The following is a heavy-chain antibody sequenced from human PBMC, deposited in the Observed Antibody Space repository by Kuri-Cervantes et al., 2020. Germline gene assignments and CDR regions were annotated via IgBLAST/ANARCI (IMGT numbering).Heavy chain of an antibody. D-gene: IGHD3-10*01. J-gene: IGHJ5*02. V-gene: IGHV4-34*01. CDR1: GGPISSYY. CDR2: SNHRGST. CDR3: ARGPPEYGPGKIDP. Sequence: SKTLSLTCTVSGGPISSYYWSWIRQPPGKGLEWIGESNHRGSTNYNTALKSRVTISVDKSKNQFSLKLSSVTAADTDVYYCARGPPEYGPGKIDPWGQGTLVTVSS.